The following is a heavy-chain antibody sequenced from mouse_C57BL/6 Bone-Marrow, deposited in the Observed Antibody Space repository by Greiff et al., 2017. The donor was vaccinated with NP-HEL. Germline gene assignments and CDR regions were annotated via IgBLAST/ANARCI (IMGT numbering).Heavy chain of an antibody. D-gene: IGHD2-4*01. CDR1: GYSFTSYW. CDR3: ASSIYYDYDFWYFDV. CDR2: IDPSDSYT. V-gene: IGHV1-50*01. J-gene: IGHJ1*03. Sequence: QVQLQQPGAELVQPGASVKLSCKASGYSFTSYWMQWVKQRPGQGLEWIGEIDPSDSYTNYNQKFKGKATLTVDTSSSTAYMQLSSLTSEDSAVYYCASSIYYDYDFWYFDVWGTGTTVTVSS.